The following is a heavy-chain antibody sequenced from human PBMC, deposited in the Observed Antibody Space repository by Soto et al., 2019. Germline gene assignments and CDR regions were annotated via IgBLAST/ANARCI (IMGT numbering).Heavy chain of an antibody. D-gene: IGHD1-1*01. CDR1: GYTFTSYA. V-gene: IGHV1-3*01. Sequence: ASVKVSCKASGYTFTSYAMHWLRQAPGQRLEWMGWINAGNGNTKYSQKFQGRVTITRDTSASTAYMELSSLRSEDTAVYYCAVFRNDGTQLFDPWSQGTLVTVSS. CDR3: AVFRNDGTQLFDP. CDR2: INAGNGNT. J-gene: IGHJ5*02.